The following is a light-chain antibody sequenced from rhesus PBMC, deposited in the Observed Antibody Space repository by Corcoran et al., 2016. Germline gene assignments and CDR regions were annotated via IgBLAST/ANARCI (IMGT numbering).Light chain of an antibody. Sequence: DIVMTQTPLSLPVTPGEPASISCRSSQSLLHSNGYTYLFWYRQKPVQSPPFLLYLGSNRAPGVPDRFSGRGSGTDCRLKISRVEAEYVGVYCCLQAIQLPPTFGGGTKVELK. CDR1: QSLLHSNGYTY. CDR2: LGS. CDR3: LQAIQLPPT. J-gene: IGKJ4*01. V-gene: IGKV2-78*01.